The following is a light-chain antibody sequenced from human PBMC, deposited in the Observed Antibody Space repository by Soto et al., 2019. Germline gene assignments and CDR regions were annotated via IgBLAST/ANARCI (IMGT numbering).Light chain of an antibody. CDR3: QQYGTSPVT. J-gene: IGKJ1*01. Sequence: EIVLTQSPGTLSLSPGERATLSCRASQSVSDYLAWYQQKPGQAPRLLIYGASNRAAGIPDRFSGSGSGTEFTLTISGLEPGDFAVYYCQQYGTSPVTFGRGTKVDI. V-gene: IGKV3-20*01. CDR2: GAS. CDR1: QSVSDY.